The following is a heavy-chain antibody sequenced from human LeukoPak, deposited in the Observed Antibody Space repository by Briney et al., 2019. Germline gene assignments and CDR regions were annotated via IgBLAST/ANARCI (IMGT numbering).Heavy chain of an antibody. J-gene: IGHJ3*02. Sequence: SETLSLTCTVSGGSVSGSFYWNWIRQPPGKGLEWIGYIYSSGTINYNPSLKSRVTVSLDTSKNQFSLKLTSVTAADTAVYYCARDLGDGYNFDAFDIWGQGTMVTVSS. CDR2: IYSSGTI. D-gene: IGHD5-24*01. V-gene: IGHV4-61*01. CDR1: GGSVSGSFY. CDR3: ARDLGDGYNFDAFDI.